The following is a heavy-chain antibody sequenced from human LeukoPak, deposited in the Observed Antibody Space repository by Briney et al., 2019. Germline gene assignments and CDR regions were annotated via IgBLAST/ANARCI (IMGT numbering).Heavy chain of an antibody. J-gene: IGHJ6*03. CDR2: IIPIFGTA. CDR1: GYTFTSYG. Sequence: SVKVSCKASGYTFTSYGISWVRQAPGQGLEWMGGIIPIFGTANYAQKFQGRVTITADESTGTAYMELSSLRSEDTAVYYCASGYYDSSGYYESGYYYYYYMDVWGKGTTVTISS. CDR3: ASGYYDSSGYYESGYYYYYYMDV. D-gene: IGHD3-22*01. V-gene: IGHV1-69*13.